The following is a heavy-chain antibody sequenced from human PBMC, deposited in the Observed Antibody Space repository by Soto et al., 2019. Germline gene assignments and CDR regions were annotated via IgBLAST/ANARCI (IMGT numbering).Heavy chain of an antibody. CDR3: ARDVGTWFNP. J-gene: IGHJ5*02. CDR2: VYYSGNT. Sequence: QVQLQESGPGLVKPSETLFLTCTVSGGSIRRYYWTWVRQPPGKALEWIGYVYYSGNTKYNHSLTCRDAISLYTSKNQFSQNLNSVTAADTAVCYWARDVGTWFNPWGQETLVTVSS. CDR1: GGSIRRYY. V-gene: IGHV4-59*01. D-gene: IGHD1-26*01.